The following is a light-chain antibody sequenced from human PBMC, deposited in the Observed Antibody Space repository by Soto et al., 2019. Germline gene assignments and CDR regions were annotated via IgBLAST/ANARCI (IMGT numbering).Light chain of an antibody. V-gene: IGKV3-11*01. Sequence: EIVLTQSPGTLSLSPGERATLSCRASQSVRRSYLAWYQQKPGQAPRLXIYDASNRETGIPARFSGSGSGTEFTLTISSLEPEDFAVYYCQQRSNWTQTFGQGTKVDIK. CDR1: QSVRRSY. CDR2: DAS. CDR3: QQRSNWTQT. J-gene: IGKJ1*01.